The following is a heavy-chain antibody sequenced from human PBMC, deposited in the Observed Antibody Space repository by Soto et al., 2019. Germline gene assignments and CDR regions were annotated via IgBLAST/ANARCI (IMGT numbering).Heavy chain of an antibody. J-gene: IGHJ4*02. CDR1: GFTFSSYG. CDR2: ICSNSSNI. V-gene: IGHV3-48*01. Sequence: GGSLRLSCAASGFTFSSYGMHWVRQAPGKGLEWVSFICSNSSNIYYADSVKGRFTISRDNAKNSLYLQMNSLRAEDTAVYYCARAPGLGYCSSTSCYEIDYWGQGTLVTVSS. CDR3: ARAPGLGYCSSTSCYEIDY. D-gene: IGHD2-2*01.